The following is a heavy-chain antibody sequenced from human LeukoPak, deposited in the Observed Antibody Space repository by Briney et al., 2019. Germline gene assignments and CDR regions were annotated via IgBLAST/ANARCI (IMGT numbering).Heavy chain of an antibody. V-gene: IGHV4-59*01. Sequence: SETLSLTCTVSGGSISNYYWSWIRQPPGKELEWIGYIYYIGSTNYNPSLKSRVTISVDTSKNQFSLKLRSVTAADTAVYYCARISSSNWYNERGAFDVWGQGTMVTVSS. J-gene: IGHJ3*01. CDR3: ARISSSNWYNERGAFDV. D-gene: IGHD6-13*01. CDR2: IYYIGST. CDR1: GGSISNYY.